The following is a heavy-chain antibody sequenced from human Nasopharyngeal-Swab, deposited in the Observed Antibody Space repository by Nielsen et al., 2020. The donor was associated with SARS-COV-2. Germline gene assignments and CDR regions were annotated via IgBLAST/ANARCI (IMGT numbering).Heavy chain of an antibody. CDR3: AKDAGGYSSS. CDR1: GFTFDDYA. V-gene: IGHV3-43*02. J-gene: IGHJ4*02. D-gene: IGHD6-13*01. Sequence: GESLKISCAASGFTFDDYAMHWVRQAPGKGLEWVSLISGDGGSTYYADSVKGRFTISRDNSKNSLYLQMNSLRAEDTAVYYCAKDAGGYSSSWGQGTLVTVSS. CDR2: ISGDGGST.